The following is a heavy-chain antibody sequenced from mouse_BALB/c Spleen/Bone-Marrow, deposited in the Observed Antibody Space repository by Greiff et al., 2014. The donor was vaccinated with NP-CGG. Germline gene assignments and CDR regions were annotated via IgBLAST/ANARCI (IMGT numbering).Heavy chain of an antibody. CDR1: GYSFIGYF. CDR2: INPYNADS. J-gene: IGHJ2*01. Sequence: DVKLQESGPEMVKPGASVKISCKASGYSFIGYFINWVMQSHGKSLEWIGRINPYNADSLYNQKFRGKATLTVDESSSTAHMELRSLASEDSAVYYCARGGDYWGQGTTLTVSS. CDR3: ARGGDY. V-gene: IGHV1-20*02.